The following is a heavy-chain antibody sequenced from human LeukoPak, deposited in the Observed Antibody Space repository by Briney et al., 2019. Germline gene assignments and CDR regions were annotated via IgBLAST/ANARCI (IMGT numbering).Heavy chain of an antibody. D-gene: IGHD6-13*01. CDR1: GYTFTGYY. J-gene: IGHJ6*03. CDR2: INPNSGGT. Sequence: GASVKVSCKASGYTFTGYYMHWVRQAPGQGLEWMGWINPNSGGTNYAQKFQGRVTMTRDTSISTAYMELSRLRSDDTAVYYCARDRCSSSCWDYMDVWGKGTTVTVSS. CDR3: ARDRCSSSCWDYMDV. V-gene: IGHV1-2*02.